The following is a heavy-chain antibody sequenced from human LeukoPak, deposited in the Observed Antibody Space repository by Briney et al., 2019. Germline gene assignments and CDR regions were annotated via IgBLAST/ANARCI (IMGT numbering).Heavy chain of an antibody. V-gene: IGHV3-7*01. CDR3: ARGSSWSFDY. CDR2: IKPDGSEK. CDR1: GFTFSSYR. J-gene: IGHJ4*02. D-gene: IGHD2-15*01. Sequence: PGGSLRLSCAASGFTFSSYRMTWVRQAPGKGLEGVASIKPDGSEKYYVDSVKGRFTISRDNAKNSLYLQMNSLRAEDTAVYYCARGSSWSFDYWGQGTLVTVSS.